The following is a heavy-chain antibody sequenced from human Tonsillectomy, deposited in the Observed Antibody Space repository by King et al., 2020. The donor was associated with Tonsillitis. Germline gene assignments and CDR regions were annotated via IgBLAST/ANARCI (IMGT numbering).Heavy chain of an antibody. V-gene: IGHV4-39*01. J-gene: IGHJ2*01. CDR2: IYYSGST. Sequence: VQLQESGPGLVKPSETLSLTCTVSGGSISSSSYYWGWIRQPPGKGLEWIGSIYYSGSTYYNPSLKSRVTISVDTSKNQFSLKLSSVTAADTAVYYCASNSSGRRGYFDLWGRGTLVTVSS. D-gene: IGHD6-19*01. CDR1: GGSISSSSYY. CDR3: ASNSSGRRGYFDL.